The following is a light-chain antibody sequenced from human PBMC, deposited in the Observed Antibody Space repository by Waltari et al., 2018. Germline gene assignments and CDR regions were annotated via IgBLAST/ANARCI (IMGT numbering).Light chain of an antibody. CDR3: QQVKSYPLT. Sequence: DIQLTQSPSFLSASVGQRITITCRASQAISSYLAWYQQKPGRAPKVLISGASSLQSWVTSRFSGSGSGTEFNLTISSLQPEDSATYYCQQVKSYPLTFGGGTKVEIK. V-gene: IGKV1-9*01. CDR1: QAISSY. CDR2: GAS. J-gene: IGKJ4*01.